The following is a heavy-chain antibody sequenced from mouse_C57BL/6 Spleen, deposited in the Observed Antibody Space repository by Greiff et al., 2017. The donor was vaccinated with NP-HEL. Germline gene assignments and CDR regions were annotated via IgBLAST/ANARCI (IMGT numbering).Heavy chain of an antibody. J-gene: IGHJ4*01. CDR1: GFTFSDYY. CDR3: ARRHLLFYAMDY. D-gene: IGHD2-1*01. CDR2: ISNGGGST. V-gene: IGHV5-12*01. Sequence: EVKLMESGGGLVQPGGSLKLSCAASGFTFSDYYMYWVRQTPEKRLEWVAYISNGGGSTYYPDTVKGRFTISRDNAKNTLYLQMSRLKSEDTAMYYCARRHLLFYAMDYWGQGTSVTVSS.